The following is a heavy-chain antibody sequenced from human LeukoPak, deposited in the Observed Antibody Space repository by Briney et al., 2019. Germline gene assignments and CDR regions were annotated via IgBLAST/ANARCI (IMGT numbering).Heavy chain of an antibody. CDR1: GYTFTSYY. J-gene: IGHJ4*02. D-gene: IGHD3-10*01. V-gene: IGHV1-46*01. Sequence: ASVKVSCKASGYTFTSYYMHWVRQAPGQGLEWMGIINPSGGSTSYAQKLQGRVTMTRDTSTSTVYMELSSLRSEDTAVYYCARDDRGAHLKYWSQGTLVTVSS. CDR3: ARDDRGAHLKY. CDR2: INPSGGST.